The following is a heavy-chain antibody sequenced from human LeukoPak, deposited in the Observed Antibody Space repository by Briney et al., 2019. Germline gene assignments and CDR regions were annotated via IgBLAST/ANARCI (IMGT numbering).Heavy chain of an antibody. Sequence: GGSLRLSCAASGFTFSSYEMNWVRQAPGKGLEWVALISSDGSKIYYADSVKGRFTISRDNSRNTLYLQMNSLRAEDSAVYYCARGLHRRCSGGICYQPFDYWGQGTLVTVSS. D-gene: IGHD2-15*01. J-gene: IGHJ4*02. V-gene: IGHV3-30*04. CDR3: ARGLHRRCSGGICYQPFDY. CDR1: GFTFSSYE. CDR2: ISSDGSKI.